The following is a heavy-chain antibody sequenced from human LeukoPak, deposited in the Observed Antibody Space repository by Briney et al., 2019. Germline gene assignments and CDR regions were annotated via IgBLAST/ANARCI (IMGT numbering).Heavy chain of an antibody. D-gene: IGHD6-6*01. V-gene: IGHV4-59*01. Sequence: SETLSLTCTVSGGSISSYYWSWIRQPPGKGLEWIGYIYYSGSTNYNPSLKSRVTISVDTSKNQFSLKLSSVTAADTAVYYCAGDSGLSSSPRFDYWGQGTLVTVSS. CDR3: AGDSGLSSSPRFDY. J-gene: IGHJ4*02. CDR1: GGSISSYY. CDR2: IYYSGST.